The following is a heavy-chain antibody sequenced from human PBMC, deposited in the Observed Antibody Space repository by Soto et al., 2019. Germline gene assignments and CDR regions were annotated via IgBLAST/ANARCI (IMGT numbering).Heavy chain of an antibody. Sequence: AASVKVSCKASGGSFSSYSINWVRQAPGQGLEWLGRIIPIFGVAKYAQKFQGRVTFTADKSTSTAYMELSSLRFEDTAVYYCASGDRKSGHYFDYWGQGTLVTVSS. CDR1: GGSFSSYS. CDR3: ASGDRKSGHYFDY. J-gene: IGHJ4*02. CDR2: IIPIFGVA. D-gene: IGHD2-21*01. V-gene: IGHV1-69*02.